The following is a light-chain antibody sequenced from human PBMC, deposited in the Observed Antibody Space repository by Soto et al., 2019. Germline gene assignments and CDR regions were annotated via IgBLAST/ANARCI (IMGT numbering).Light chain of an antibody. CDR1: QTISRW. CDR2: EAS. V-gene: IGKV1-5*03. Sequence: DLPMTQSPSTRSASVGDRVSITCRASQTISRWLAWYQKKPGKDPKLLIYEASSLQSGVPSRFSGSGSGTEFNLSISRLQTDDFATYYCQQANSFPITFGQGTRLEIK. J-gene: IGKJ5*01. CDR3: QQANSFPIT.